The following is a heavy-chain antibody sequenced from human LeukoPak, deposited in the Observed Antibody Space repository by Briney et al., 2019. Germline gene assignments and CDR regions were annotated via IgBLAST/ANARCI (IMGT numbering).Heavy chain of an antibody. V-gene: IGHV1-69*06. CDR1: GGTFSSYA. CDR2: IIPIFGTA. CDR3: AGGDGGVAKRCGMDF. D-gene: IGHD3-16*01. Sequence: SVKVSCKASGGTFSSYAISWVRQAPGQGLEWMGGIIPIFGTANYAQKFQGRVTITADKSTSTAYMELSSRRSEDTAVYYCAGGDGGVAKRCGMDFWGKGTTVTVSS. J-gene: IGHJ6*04.